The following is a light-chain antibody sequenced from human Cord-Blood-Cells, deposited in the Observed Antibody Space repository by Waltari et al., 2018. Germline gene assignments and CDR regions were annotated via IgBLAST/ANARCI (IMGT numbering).Light chain of an antibody. Sequence: AIRMTQSPSSFSGSRGDSVTITCRASLGISSYLAWYQQKPGKAPKLLIYAASTLQSGVPSRFSGSGSGTDLTLTISCLQSEDFATYYCQQYYSYPLTFGGGTKVEIK. CDR3: QQYYSYPLT. J-gene: IGKJ4*01. V-gene: IGKV1-8*01. CDR1: LGISSY. CDR2: AAS.